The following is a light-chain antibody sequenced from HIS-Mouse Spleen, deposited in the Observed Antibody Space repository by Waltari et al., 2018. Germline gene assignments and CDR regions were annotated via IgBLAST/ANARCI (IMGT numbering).Light chain of an antibody. CDR1: SSDVGSYNR. V-gene: IGLV2-18*01. CDR3: SLYTSSSTLV. J-gene: IGLJ2*01. CDR2: EVS. Sequence: QSALTQPPSVSGSPGQSVTISCTGTSSDVGSYNRVSWYQQPPGTAPKLMIYEVSNRPSGVPDRFSGSQSGNTASLTISGLQAEDEADYYCSLYTSSSTLVFGGGTKLTVL.